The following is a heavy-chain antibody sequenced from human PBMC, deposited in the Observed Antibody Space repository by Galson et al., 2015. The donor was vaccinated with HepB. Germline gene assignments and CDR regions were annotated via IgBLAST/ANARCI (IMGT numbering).Heavy chain of an antibody. V-gene: IGHV3-30*18. Sequence: SLRLSCAASGFTFSSYGMHWVRQAPGKGLEWVAVISYDGSNKYYADSVKGRFTISRDNSKNTLYLQMNSLRAEDTAVYYCAKKIVGAKGHYFDYWGQGTLVTVSS. CDR3: AKKIVGAKGHYFDY. CDR2: ISYDGSNK. J-gene: IGHJ4*02. CDR1: GFTFSSYG. D-gene: IGHD1-26*01.